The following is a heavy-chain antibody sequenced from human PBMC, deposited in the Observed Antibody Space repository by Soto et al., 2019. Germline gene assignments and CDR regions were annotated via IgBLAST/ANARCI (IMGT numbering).Heavy chain of an antibody. CDR1: GFTFSSYA. V-gene: IGHV3-30-3*01. D-gene: IGHD6-19*01. CDR3: ARPYRRSSGWMDY. CDR2: ISYDGSNK. Sequence: QVQLVESGGGVVQPGRSLRLSCAASGFTFSSYAMHWVRQAPGKGLEWVAVISYDGSNKYYADSVKGRFTISRDNSKNTLYLQMNSLRAEDTAVYYCARPYRRSSGWMDYWGQGTLVTVSS. J-gene: IGHJ4*02.